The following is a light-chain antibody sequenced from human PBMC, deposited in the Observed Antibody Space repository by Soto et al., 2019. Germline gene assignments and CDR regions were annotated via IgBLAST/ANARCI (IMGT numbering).Light chain of an antibody. CDR3: QQYGSSPTT. CDR2: GAS. V-gene: IGKV3-20*01. J-gene: IGKJ1*01. CDR1: QSVSSSY. Sequence: GWTQSPGTLSLSPGERATLSCRASQSVSSSYLAWYQQKPGQAPRLLIYGASSRATGIPDRFSGSGSGTDFTLTISRLEPEDFAVYYCQQYGSSPTTFGQGTKVDI.